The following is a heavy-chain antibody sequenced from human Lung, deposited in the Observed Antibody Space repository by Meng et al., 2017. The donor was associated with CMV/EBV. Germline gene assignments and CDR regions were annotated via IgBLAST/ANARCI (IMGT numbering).Heavy chain of an antibody. Sequence: SETLSLTXAVYGGSFSDYYWTWIRQPPGKGLEWIGEITHRGSSNYNPSLKSRVSASVDMSKKQLSLKLSSPTAADTAVYFCARGPHKNRYGRDSPRGFYYGMDVWGQGTTVTGSS. CDR2: ITHRGSS. CDR1: GGSFSDYY. D-gene: IGHD4-23*01. J-gene: IGHJ6*02. CDR3: ARGPHKNRYGRDSPRGFYYGMDV. V-gene: IGHV4-34*01.